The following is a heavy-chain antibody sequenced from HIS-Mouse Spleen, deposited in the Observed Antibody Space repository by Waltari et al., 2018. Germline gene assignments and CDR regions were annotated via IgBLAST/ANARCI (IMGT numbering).Heavy chain of an antibody. CDR3: AREIPYSSSWYDWYFDL. CDR1: GGSISSSSYY. V-gene: IGHV4-39*07. J-gene: IGHJ2*01. Sequence: QLQLQESGPGLVKPSETLSLTCTVSGGSISSSSYYWGWIRQPPGKGLVWIGSIYYSWSTYYNPSLKNRVTISVDPSKNQFSLKLSSVTAADTAVYYCAREIPYSSSWYDWYFDLWGRGTLVTVSS. D-gene: IGHD6-13*01. CDR2: IYYSWST.